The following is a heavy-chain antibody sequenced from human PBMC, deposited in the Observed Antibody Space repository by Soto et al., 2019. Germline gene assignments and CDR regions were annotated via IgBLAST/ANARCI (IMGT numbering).Heavy chain of an antibody. CDR1: GYTYTSFG. V-gene: IGHV1-18*01. Sequence: QVQLVQSGAEVKKPGASVKVSCKASGYTYTSFGISWVRQAPGQGLEWMGWISAYNGNTNYAQKFQGRVTMATDTSTSTAYIELRSPRSDDTAVYYCARDRIPVIAVAGTRYYCYGMDVWGQGTTVTVSS. CDR2: ISAYNGNT. D-gene: IGHD6-19*01. J-gene: IGHJ6*02. CDR3: ARDRIPVIAVAGTRYYCYGMDV.